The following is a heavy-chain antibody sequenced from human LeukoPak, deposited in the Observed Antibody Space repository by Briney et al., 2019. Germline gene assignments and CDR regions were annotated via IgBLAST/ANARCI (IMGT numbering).Heavy chain of an antibody. J-gene: IGHJ3*02. CDR2: INHSGST. CDR1: GGTFSGYY. Sequence: PSETLSLTCAVYGGTFSGYYWSWIRQPPGKGLEWIGEINHSGSTNYNPSLKSRVTISVDTSKNQFSLKLSSVTAAVTAVYYCARRGSSRRHPSDIWGQGTMVTVSS. V-gene: IGHV4-34*01. CDR3: ARRGSSRRHPSDI. D-gene: IGHD2-2*01.